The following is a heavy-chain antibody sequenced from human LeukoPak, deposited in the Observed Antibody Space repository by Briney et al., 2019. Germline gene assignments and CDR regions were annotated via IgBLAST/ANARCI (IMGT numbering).Heavy chain of an antibody. CDR1: GYMFAVFG. D-gene: IGHD7-27*01. CDR2: IRVHNGDT. V-gene: IGHV1-18*01. Sequence: ASVKVSRKASGYMFAVFGITWVRQAPGQGLEWMGSIRVHNGDTNYAQKFQGRLTMTTDTSATTAYMELRSLTSDDAAAYYCARTPLGKMHAFDIWGQGTIVTVSS. CDR3: ARTPLGKMHAFDI. J-gene: IGHJ3*02.